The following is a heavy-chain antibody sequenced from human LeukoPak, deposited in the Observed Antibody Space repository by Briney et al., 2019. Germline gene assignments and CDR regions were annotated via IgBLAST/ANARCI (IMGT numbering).Heavy chain of an antibody. J-gene: IGHJ3*02. CDR3: ARENSSSWVYDAFDI. D-gene: IGHD6-13*01. CDR2: INPNSDGT. Sequence: ASVKVSCKASGYTFTGYYMHWVRQAPGQGLEWMGWINPNSDGTNFAQKFQGWVTMTRDTSISTAYMELSRLRSDDTAVYYCARENSSSWVYDAFDIWGQGTMVTVSS. V-gene: IGHV1-2*04. CDR1: GYTFTGYY.